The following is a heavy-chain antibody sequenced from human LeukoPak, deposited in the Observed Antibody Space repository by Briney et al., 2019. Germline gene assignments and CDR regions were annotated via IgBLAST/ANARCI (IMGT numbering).Heavy chain of an antibody. J-gene: IGHJ4*02. CDR2: ISSSSSYI. Sequence: KPGGSLRLSCAASGFTFSSYSMNWVRQAPGKGLEWVSSISSSSSYIYYADSVKGRFTISRDNSKNTLYLQMNSLRAEDTAVYYCAKDTGVIIPCFDYWGQGTLVTVSS. V-gene: IGHV3-21*01. CDR1: GFTFSSYS. CDR3: AKDTGVIIPCFDY. D-gene: IGHD3-10*01.